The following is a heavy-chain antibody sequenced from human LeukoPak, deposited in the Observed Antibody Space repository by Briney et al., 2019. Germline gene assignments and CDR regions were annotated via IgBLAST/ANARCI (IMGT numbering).Heavy chain of an antibody. D-gene: IGHD3-10*01. CDR2: IYSSGST. V-gene: IGHV4-4*07. J-gene: IGHJ5*02. CDR1: GGSISSYY. CDR3: DSGTTGEVKFDP. Sequence: SETLSLTRTVSGGSISSYYWSWIRQPAGKGLEWIGRIYSSGSTDYNPSLKSRVTMSVDTSKNKFSLKLSSVTAADTAVYARDSGTTGEVKFDPWGQGTLVTVSS.